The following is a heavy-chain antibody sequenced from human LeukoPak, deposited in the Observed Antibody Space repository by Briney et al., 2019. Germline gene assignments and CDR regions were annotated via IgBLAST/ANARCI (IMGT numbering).Heavy chain of an antibody. D-gene: IGHD6-13*01. CDR3: AKFFGQQPTNVDY. V-gene: IGHV3-48*02. CDR2: MTTSGNTI. CDR1: GITFSGYS. J-gene: IGHJ4*02. Sequence: PGGSLRLSCVVSGITFSGYSMIWVRQAPGKGLEWLSFMTTSGNTIFYAESVKDRFTISRDNAKKSLYLQMNSLRDEDTAVYYCAKFFGQQPTNVDYWGQGTLVTVSS.